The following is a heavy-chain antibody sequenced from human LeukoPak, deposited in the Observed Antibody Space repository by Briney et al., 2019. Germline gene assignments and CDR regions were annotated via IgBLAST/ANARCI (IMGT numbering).Heavy chain of an antibody. CDR3: ARGGQQLVHWFDP. CDR1: GGSISSGGYY. J-gene: IGHJ5*02. CDR2: IYHSGST. V-gene: IGHV4-61*08. Sequence: SETLSLTCTVSGGSISSGGYYWSWIRQPPGKGLEWIGYIYHSGSTYYNPSLKSRVTISVDTSKNQFSLKLSSVTAADTAVYYCARGGQQLVHWFDPWGQGTLVTVSS. D-gene: IGHD6-13*01.